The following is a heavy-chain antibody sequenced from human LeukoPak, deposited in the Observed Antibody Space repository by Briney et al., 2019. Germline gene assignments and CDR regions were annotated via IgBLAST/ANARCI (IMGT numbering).Heavy chain of an antibody. CDR1: GFTFSYHW. Sequence: PGGSLRLSCAASGFTFSYHWMTWVRQAPGKGLEWVANTKNDGTVKNYVDSVKGRFTISRDNAKNSLYLQMNSLRAEDTAVYYCARADYDSSGYYYSPFDYWGQGTLVTASS. J-gene: IGHJ4*02. V-gene: IGHV3-7*01. CDR3: ARADYDSSGYYYSPFDY. CDR2: TKNDGTVK. D-gene: IGHD3-22*01.